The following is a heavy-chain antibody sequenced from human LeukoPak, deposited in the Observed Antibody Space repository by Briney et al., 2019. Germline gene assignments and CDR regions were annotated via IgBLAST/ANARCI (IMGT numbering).Heavy chain of an antibody. CDR1: GFTFSSYS. D-gene: IGHD6-13*01. J-gene: IGHJ4*02. CDR3: ARVWSPIAAAGGHIFDY. Sequence: GGSLRLSCAASGFTFSSYSMNWVRQAPGKGLEWVSSISSSSSYIYYADSVKGRFTISRDNAKNSLYLQMNSLRAEDTAVYYCARVWSPIAAAGGHIFDYWGQGTLVTVSS. CDR2: ISSSSSYI. V-gene: IGHV3-21*01.